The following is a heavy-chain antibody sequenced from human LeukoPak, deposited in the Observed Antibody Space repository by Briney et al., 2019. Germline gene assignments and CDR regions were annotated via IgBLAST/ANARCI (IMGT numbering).Heavy chain of an antibody. CDR2: ISSSSSYI. CDR3: ATDYYDIYYFDY. J-gene: IGHJ4*02. CDR1: GFTFSSYS. V-gene: IGHV3-21*01. D-gene: IGHD3-22*01. Sequence: PGGSLRLSCAASGFTFSSYSMNWVRQAPGKGLEWVSSISSSSSYIYYADSVKGRFTISRDNAKNSLYLHMNSLRAEDTAVYYCATDYYDIYYFDYWGQGTLVTVSS.